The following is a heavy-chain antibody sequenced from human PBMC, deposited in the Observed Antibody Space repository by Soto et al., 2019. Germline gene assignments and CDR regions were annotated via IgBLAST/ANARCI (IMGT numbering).Heavy chain of an antibody. CDR1: GDSISSTSDY. CDR2: VYYSGST. J-gene: IGHJ4*02. Sequence: QLLLQESGPGLVKPSETLSLSCTVSGDSISSTSDYWDCIRQPPGKGLEWIGSVYYSGSTYYNPSLESRVTISVDTSKNQFSLKLSSVTAADTAVYYCASRRTYSSAPFDYWGQRTLVTVSS. D-gene: IGHD6-19*01. CDR3: ASRRTYSSAPFDY. V-gene: IGHV4-39*01.